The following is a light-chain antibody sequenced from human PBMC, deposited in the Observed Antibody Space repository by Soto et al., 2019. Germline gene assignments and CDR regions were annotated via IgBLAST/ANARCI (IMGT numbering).Light chain of an antibody. CDR1: QSVSSSY. Sequence: EIVLTQSPGTLSLSPGERATLSCRASQSVSSSYLAWYQQKPGQAPRLLIYGASSRATGIPDRFSGSGSGTDFTLTISRLEPEDCAVYYCQQYGSSPLTFGPGTKVDI. CDR2: GAS. J-gene: IGKJ3*01. CDR3: QQYGSSPLT. V-gene: IGKV3-20*01.